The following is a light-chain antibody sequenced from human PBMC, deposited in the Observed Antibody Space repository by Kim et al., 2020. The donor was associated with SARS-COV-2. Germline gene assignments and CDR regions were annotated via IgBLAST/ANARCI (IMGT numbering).Light chain of an antibody. CDR3: AAWDDSLHGVV. CDR1: DFNIGNNA. Sequence: QSVLSQPPSLSEAPRQRVTISCSGNDFNIGNNAVTWYQHLPGRAPKLLVYYDDLLASGVSDRFSGSKSGTSASLAISGLQSEDEAEYYCAAWDDSLHGVVFGGGTQLTVL. V-gene: IGLV1-36*01. J-gene: IGLJ3*02. CDR2: YDD.